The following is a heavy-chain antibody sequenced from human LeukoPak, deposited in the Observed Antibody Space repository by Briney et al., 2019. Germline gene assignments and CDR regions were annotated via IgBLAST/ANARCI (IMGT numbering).Heavy chain of an antibody. Sequence: ASVKVSCKASGYTFTSYGISWVRQAPGQGLEWMGWISAYNGNTNYAQKLQGRVTMTTDTSTSTAYMELRSPRSDDTAVYYCARMGGSSGYYPHDAFDIWGQGTMVTVSS. D-gene: IGHD3-22*01. J-gene: IGHJ3*02. CDR3: ARMGGSSGYYPHDAFDI. CDR2: ISAYNGNT. V-gene: IGHV1-18*01. CDR1: GYTFTSYG.